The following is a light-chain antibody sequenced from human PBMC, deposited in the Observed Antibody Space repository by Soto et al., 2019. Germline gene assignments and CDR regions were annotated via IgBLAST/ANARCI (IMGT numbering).Light chain of an antibody. J-gene: IGKJ4*01. CDR1: QSISSW. V-gene: IGKV1-5*01. CDR3: QQYNSYSPLT. CDR2: GAS. Sequence: DIQMTQSPSTLSASVGDRVTITCRASQSISSWLAWYQQKPGKAPKLLIYGASSLESGVSSRFSGSGSGTEFTLTISSLQPDDFATYYCQQYNSYSPLTFGGGTKVDIK.